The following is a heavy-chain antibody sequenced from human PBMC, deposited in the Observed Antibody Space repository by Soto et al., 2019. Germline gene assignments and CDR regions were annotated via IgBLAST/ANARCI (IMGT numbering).Heavy chain of an antibody. CDR2: ITGSGGST. Sequence: GSLRLSCAASGFTFISYAIIWFRQSPVKGLEWVSGITGSGGSTFYADSVKGRFTISRDNSKNTLYLQMNSLRAEDTAIYYCAKFPYYYDSSGYFDYWGQGTLVTVSS. CDR3: AKFPYYYDSSGYFDY. J-gene: IGHJ4*02. CDR1: GFTFISYA. V-gene: IGHV3-23*01. D-gene: IGHD3-22*01.